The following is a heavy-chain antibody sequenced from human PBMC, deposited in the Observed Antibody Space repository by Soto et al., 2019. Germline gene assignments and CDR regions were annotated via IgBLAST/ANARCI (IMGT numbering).Heavy chain of an antibody. D-gene: IGHD3-22*01. CDR2: IIPIFGTA. J-gene: IGHJ4*02. CDR3: ARGRYYYDSSGYYSE. Sequence: ASVKVSCKASGGTFSSYAISWVRQAPGQGLEWMGGIIPIFGTANYAQKFQGRVTITADESTSTAYMELSSLRSEDTAVYYCARGRYYYDSSGYYSEWGQGTLVTVSS. CDR1: GGTFSSYA. V-gene: IGHV1-69*13.